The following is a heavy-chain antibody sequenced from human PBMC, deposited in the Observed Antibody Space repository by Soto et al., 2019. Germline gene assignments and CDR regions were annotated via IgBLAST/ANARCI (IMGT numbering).Heavy chain of an antibody. CDR3: ARVNGSGSYHNVRSYGMDV. D-gene: IGHD3-10*01. Sequence: QVQLVQSGAEVKKPGASVKVSCKASGYTFTDYYMHWVRQAPGQGLERMGWINPNSGGTNYAQKFQGWVTMTRDTSISTAYMELSRLRSDDTAVYYCARVNGSGSYHNVRSYGMDVWGQGTTVTVSS. CDR1: GYTFTDYY. J-gene: IGHJ6*02. V-gene: IGHV1-2*04. CDR2: INPNSGGT.